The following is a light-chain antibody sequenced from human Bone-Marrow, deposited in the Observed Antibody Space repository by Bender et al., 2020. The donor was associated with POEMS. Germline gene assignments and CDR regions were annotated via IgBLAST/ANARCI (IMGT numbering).Light chain of an antibody. J-gene: IGLJ3*02. CDR1: STDVGISNY. CDR3: CSYAGSSTWV. V-gene: IGLV2-11*01. CDR2: EVT. Sequence: QSALTQPRSVSGPPGQSVAISCTRTSTDVGISNYVSWYRQHPGRAPKLIIYEVTKRPSGVPDRFSGSKSGNTASLDISGLQPEDEADYYCCSYAGSSTWVFGGGTKLTVL.